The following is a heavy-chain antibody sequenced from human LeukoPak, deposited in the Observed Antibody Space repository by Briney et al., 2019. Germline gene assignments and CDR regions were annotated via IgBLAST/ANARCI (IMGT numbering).Heavy chain of an antibody. J-gene: IGHJ6*02. V-gene: IGHV4-61*02. CDR3: ARDYYDSSGYYPFGYYGMDV. CDR2: IYTSGST. D-gene: IGHD3-22*01. CDR1: GGSISSGSYY. Sequence: PSETLSLTCTVSGGSISSGSYYWSWIRQPAGKGLGWIGRIYTSGSTNYNPSLKSRVTISVDTSKNQFSLKLSSVTAADTAVYYCARDYYDSSGYYPFGYYGMDVWGQGTTVTVSS.